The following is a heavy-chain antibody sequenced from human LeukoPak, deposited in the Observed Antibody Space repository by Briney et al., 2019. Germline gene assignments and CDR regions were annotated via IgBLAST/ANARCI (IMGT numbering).Heavy chain of an antibody. CDR3: ARDMNGYSSSWYYYYYYTDV. CDR1: GYTFTSYG. D-gene: IGHD6-13*01. CDR2: ISAYNGNT. J-gene: IGHJ6*03. V-gene: IGHV1-18*01. Sequence: ASVKVSCKASGYTFTSYGISWVRQAPGQGLEWMGWISAYNGNTNYAQKLQGRVTMTTDTSTSTAYMELRSLRSDDTAVYYCARDMNGYSSSWYYYYYYTDVWGKGTTVTVSS.